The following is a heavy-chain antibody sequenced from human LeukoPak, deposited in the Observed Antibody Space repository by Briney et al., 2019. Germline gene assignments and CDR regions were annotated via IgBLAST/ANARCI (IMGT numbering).Heavy chain of an antibody. Sequence: SETLSLTCTVSGGPISSYYWSWIRQPPGKGLEWIGYIYYSGSTNYNPSLKSRVTISVDTSKNQFSLKLSSVTAADTAVYYCARVHCSGGSCYSLDYYYYYGMDVWGKGTTVTVSS. J-gene: IGHJ6*04. CDR2: IYYSGST. CDR3: ARVHCSGGSCYSLDYYYYYGMDV. V-gene: IGHV4-59*01. CDR1: GGPISSYY. D-gene: IGHD2-15*01.